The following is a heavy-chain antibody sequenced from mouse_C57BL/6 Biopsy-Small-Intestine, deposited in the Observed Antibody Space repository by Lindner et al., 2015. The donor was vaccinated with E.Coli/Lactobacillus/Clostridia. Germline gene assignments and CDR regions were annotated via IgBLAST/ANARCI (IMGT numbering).Heavy chain of an antibody. D-gene: IGHD1-1*01. CDR1: GYTFTDYN. CDR2: IYPNNGGT. J-gene: IGHJ4*01. V-gene: IGHV1-18*01. CDR3: ARYEEILYGGAMDY. Sequence: VQLQESGPELVKPGASVKISCKASGYTFTDYNMDWVKQSHGKSLEWIGYIYPNNGGTAYNQKFKDKATLTADKSSHTVYMDLSRLTSEDSAVYFCARYEEILYGGAMDYWGQGTSVTVSS.